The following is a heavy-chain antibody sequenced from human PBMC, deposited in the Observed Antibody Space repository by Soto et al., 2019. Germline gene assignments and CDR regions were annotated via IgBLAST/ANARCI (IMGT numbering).Heavy chain of an antibody. D-gene: IGHD6-6*01. Sequence: GGSLRLSCVASGFTFSSYSMNWVRQAPGKGLEWVSYISSSSSTIYYADSVKGRFTISRDNAKNSLYLQMNSLRDEDTAVYYCARDASWKYSSSSNLDYWGQGTLVTVSS. J-gene: IGHJ4*02. CDR2: ISSSSSTI. CDR3: ARDASWKYSSSSNLDY. V-gene: IGHV3-48*02. CDR1: GFTFSSYS.